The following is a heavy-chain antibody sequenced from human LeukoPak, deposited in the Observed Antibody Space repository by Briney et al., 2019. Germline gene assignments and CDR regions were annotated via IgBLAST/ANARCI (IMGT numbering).Heavy chain of an antibody. V-gene: IGHV3-30*07. CDR3: AKAYSASEQWLVRGFDY. Sequence: GSLRLSCAASGFTFSTCNMHWVRQAPGKGLEWVAVVSKDGTNKFYADSVKGRFTISRDNSKNTLYLQMNSLRAEDTAVYYCAKAYSASEQWLVRGFDYWGQGTLVTVSS. J-gene: IGHJ4*02. CDR2: VSKDGTNK. CDR1: GFTFSTCN. D-gene: IGHD6-19*01.